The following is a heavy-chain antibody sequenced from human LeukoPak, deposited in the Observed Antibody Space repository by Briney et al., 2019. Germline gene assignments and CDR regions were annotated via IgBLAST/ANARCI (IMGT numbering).Heavy chain of an antibody. CDR2: ISSSSSYI. V-gene: IGHV3-21*01. J-gene: IGHJ4*02. D-gene: IGHD3-10*02. CDR3: ARDRYYVLDY. CDR1: GFTFSSYT. Sequence: GGSLRLSCAASGFTFSSYTMSWVRQAPGKGLEWVSSISSSSSYISYADSMRGRFTISRDNAKNSLYLQMNSLRAEDTAVYYYARDRYYVLDYWGQGILVTVSS.